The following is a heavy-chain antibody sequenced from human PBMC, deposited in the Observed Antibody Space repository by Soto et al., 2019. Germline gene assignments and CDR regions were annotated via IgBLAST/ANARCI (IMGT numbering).Heavy chain of an antibody. J-gene: IGHJ5*01. V-gene: IGHV4-31*03. Sequence: QVQLQESGPGLVRPSQTLSLTCTVSGGSVTSGGYYWSWIRHCPGKGLEWIGYIYSSGDTNYNPSLYSRVAMSVDTSTNQFSLQLTSVTVADTAIYYCTRAWGPPVTHGYDSWGQGILVTVSS. CDR1: GGSVTSGGYY. CDR3: TRAWGPPVTHGYDS. CDR2: IYSSGDT. D-gene: IGHD7-27*01.